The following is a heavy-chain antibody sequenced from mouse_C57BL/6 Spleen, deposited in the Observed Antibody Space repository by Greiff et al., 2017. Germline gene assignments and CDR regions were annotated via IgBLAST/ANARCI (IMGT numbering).Heavy chain of an antibody. CDR3: ARSDSNYGDAMDY. V-gene: IGHV1-82*01. CDR2: IYPGDGDT. CDR1: GYAFSSSW. Sequence: VQLQQSGPELVKPGASVKISCKASGYAFSSSWMNWVKQRPGKGLEWIGRIYPGDGDTNYNGKFKGKATLTADKSSSTAYMQLSSLTSEDSAVYFCARSDSNYGDAMDYWGQGTSVTVSS. D-gene: IGHD2-5*01. J-gene: IGHJ4*01.